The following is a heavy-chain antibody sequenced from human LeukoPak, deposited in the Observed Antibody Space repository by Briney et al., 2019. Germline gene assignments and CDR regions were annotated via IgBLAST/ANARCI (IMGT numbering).Heavy chain of an antibody. V-gene: IGHV4-59*01. J-gene: IGHJ4*02. D-gene: IGHD6-25*01. CDR1: GGSITSSF. CDR2: INYSGSS. CDR3: ARDTVAAAGDFDS. Sequence: SETLSLTCTVSGGSITSSFWRCIRQPPGKGLEWIGCINYSGSSHYNPSLKSRVTISLDTSKNQFSLRLSSVSAADTALYFCARDTVAAAGDFDSCGQGTLVTVSS.